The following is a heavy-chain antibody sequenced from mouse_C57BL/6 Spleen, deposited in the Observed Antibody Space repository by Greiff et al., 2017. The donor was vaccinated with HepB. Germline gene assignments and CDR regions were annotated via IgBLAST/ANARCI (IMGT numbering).Heavy chain of an antibody. CDR1: GFTFSDYG. D-gene: IGHD2-2*01. CDR2: ISSGSSTI. V-gene: IGHV5-17*01. CDR3: ARGRIYYGYAFAY. Sequence: EVMLVESGGGLVKPGGSLKLSCAASGFTFSDYGMHWVRQAPEKGLEWVAYISSGSSTIYYADTVKGRFTISRDNAKNTLFLQMTSLRSEDTAMYYCARGRIYYGYAFAYWGQGTLVTVSA. J-gene: IGHJ3*01.